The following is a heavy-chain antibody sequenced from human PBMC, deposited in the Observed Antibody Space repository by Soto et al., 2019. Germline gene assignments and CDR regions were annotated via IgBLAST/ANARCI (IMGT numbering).Heavy chain of an antibody. D-gene: IGHD6-19*01. CDR1: GYNFTNYW. CDR3: ARHAVYSSGRHYGMDV. V-gene: IGHV5-51*01. CDR2: IYPGDSDT. Sequence: GESPNIPYKGSGYNFTNYWIGWVRQMPGKGLEWMGIIYPGDSDTRYSPSFQGQVTISADKSISTAYLQWSSLKASDTAMYYCARHAVYSSGRHYGMDVWGQGTTVTVSS. J-gene: IGHJ6*02.